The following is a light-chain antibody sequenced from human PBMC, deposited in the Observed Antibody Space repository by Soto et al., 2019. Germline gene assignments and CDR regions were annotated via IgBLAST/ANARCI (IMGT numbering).Light chain of an antibody. J-gene: IGKJ3*01. CDR3: QQFGSSRVT. V-gene: IGKV3-20*01. CDR2: GAS. CDR1: QSVTSSY. Sequence: EIVLTQSPGTLSLSPGERATLSCRASQSVTSSYLAWYQQKPGQAPRLLIYGASSRATGIPYRFSGSGSGTDFTLTISRLEPEDFAVYYCQQFGSSRVTFGPGTKVDIK.